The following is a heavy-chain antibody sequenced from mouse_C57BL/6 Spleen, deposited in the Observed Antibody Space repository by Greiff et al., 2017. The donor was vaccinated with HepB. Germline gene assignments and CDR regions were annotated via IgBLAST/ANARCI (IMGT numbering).Heavy chain of an antibody. CDR3: ARDYGSPYWYFVV. D-gene: IGHD1-1*01. Sequence: QVQLQQSGPELVKPGASVKISCKASGYAFSSSWMNWVKQRPGKGLEWIGRIYPGDGDTNYNGKFKGKATVTADKSSSTAYMQLSSRTSEESAVYFCARDYGSPYWYFVVWGTGTTVTVSS. CDR1: GYAFSSSW. CDR2: IYPGDGDT. J-gene: IGHJ1*03. V-gene: IGHV1-82*01.